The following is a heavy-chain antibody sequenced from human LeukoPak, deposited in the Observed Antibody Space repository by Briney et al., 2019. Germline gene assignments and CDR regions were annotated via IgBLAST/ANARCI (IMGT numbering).Heavy chain of an antibody. CDR2: ISGSGGST. CDR1: GFTFSPYA. CDR3: VRDVLYYYGAERLFWFDP. D-gene: IGHD3-10*01. V-gene: IGHV3-23*01. J-gene: IGHJ5*02. Sequence: PGGSLRLSCAASGFTFSPYAMSWGRQAPGKGLEWVSAISGSGGSTYYADSVKGRFTISRDNAKNSIYLLMNSLRVEDTAVYYCVRDVLYYYGAERLFWFDPWGQGTLVTVSS.